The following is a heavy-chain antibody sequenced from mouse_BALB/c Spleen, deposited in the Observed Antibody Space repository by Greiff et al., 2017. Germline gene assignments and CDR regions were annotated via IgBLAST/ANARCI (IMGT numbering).Heavy chain of an antibody. CDR2: IHYSGST. V-gene: IGHV3-2*02. J-gene: IGHJ2*01. CDR3: ARKGYDAYFDY. CDR1: GYSITSDYA. D-gene: IGHD2-2*01. Sequence: DVQLQESGPGLVKPSQSLSLTCTVTGYSITSDYAWYWIRQFPGNKLEWMGYIHYSGSTNYNPSLKSRISITRDTSKNQFFLQLNSVTTEDTATYYCARKGYDAYFDYWGQGTTLTVSS.